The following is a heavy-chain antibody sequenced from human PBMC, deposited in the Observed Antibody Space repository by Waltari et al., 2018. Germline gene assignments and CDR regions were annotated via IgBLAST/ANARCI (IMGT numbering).Heavy chain of an antibody. Sequence: QVQLQQRGAGLLKPSETLSPTCAVYGWSFSGYSWSWHRQPPGKGLEWIGEINHSGSTNYNPSLKSRVTISVDTSKNQFSLKLSSVTAADTAVYYCARPRFTMVRGARAFDIWGQGTMVTVSS. V-gene: IGHV4-34*01. CDR1: GWSFSGYS. CDR2: INHSGST. D-gene: IGHD3-10*01. CDR3: ARPRFTMVRGARAFDI. J-gene: IGHJ3*02.